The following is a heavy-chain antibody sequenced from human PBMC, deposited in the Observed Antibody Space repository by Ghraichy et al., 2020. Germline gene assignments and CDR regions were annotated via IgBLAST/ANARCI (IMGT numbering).Heavy chain of an antibody. V-gene: IGHV3-15*01. CDR3: TTDRGRSELPLFGY. CDR2: LKSKASGGTT. D-gene: IGHD1-7*01. J-gene: IGHJ4*02. Sequence: GGSLRLSCAASGFTFKDAWMGWVRQAPGKGLEWIGRLKSKASGGTTDYAAPVKGRFTISRDDSRDTVFLQMNSLKTEDTAVYYCTTDRGRSELPLFGYWGRGTQVTVSS. CDR1: GFTFKDAW.